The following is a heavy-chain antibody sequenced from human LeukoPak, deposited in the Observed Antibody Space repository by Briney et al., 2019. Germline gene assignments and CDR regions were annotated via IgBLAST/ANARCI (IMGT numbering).Heavy chain of an antibody. CDR2: IGISGDT. CDR3: ARGGIQVSGIDEFDY. D-gene: IGHD6-19*01. J-gene: IGHJ4*02. Sequence: GGSLRLSCAASGFTLIDYDMHWVRQVIGKGLEWVSAIGISGDTHYSGSVKGRFTISRENAESSLYLQMNSLRAEDTAVYYCARGGIQVSGIDEFDYWGQGTLVTVSS. V-gene: IGHV3-13*01. CDR1: GFTLIDYD.